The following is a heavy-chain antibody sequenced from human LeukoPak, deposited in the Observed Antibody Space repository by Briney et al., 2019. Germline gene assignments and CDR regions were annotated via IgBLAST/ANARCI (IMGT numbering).Heavy chain of an antibody. V-gene: IGHV4-34*01. D-gene: IGHD2-15*01. J-gene: IGHJ4*02. CDR3: ARRRGGWYFDY. CDR1: GESFSGYY. CDR2: INHSGST. Sequence: PSETLSLTCAVYGESFSGYYWSWIRQPPGKGLEWIGEINHSGSTNYNPSLKSRVTISVDTSKNQFSLKLSSVTAADTAVYYCARRRGGWYFDYWGQGTLVTVSS.